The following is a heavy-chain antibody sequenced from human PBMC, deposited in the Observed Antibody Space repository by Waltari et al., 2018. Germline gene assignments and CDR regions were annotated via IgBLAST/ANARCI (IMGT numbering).Heavy chain of an antibody. J-gene: IGHJ3*02. D-gene: IGHD3-3*01. CDR3: AKDRWYDFWSEAGFDI. V-gene: IGHV3-23*03. CDR1: GFTFSSYA. Sequence: EVQLLESGGGLVQPGGSLRLSCAASGFTFSSYAMSWVRQAPGKGLEWVSVIYSGSSTYYADSVKGRFTISRDNSKNTLYLQMNSLRAEDTAVYYCAKDRWYDFWSEAGFDIWGQGTMVTVSS. CDR2: IYSGSST.